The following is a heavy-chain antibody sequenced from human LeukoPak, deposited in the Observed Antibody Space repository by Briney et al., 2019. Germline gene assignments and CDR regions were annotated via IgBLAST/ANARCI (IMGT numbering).Heavy chain of an antibody. V-gene: IGHV3-7*01. Sequence: GGALRLSCAASGFTFCRNLRTWVRQAPGKGLGRVANTYQDGIEKYYLDSVRGRFTISRDNAKNTLYLQMDSLRAEDTAVYYCASERPSSSWYDYWGQGALVTVSS. CDR1: GFTFCRNL. CDR3: ASERPSSSWYDY. J-gene: IGHJ4*02. D-gene: IGHD6-13*01. CDR2: TYQDGIEK.